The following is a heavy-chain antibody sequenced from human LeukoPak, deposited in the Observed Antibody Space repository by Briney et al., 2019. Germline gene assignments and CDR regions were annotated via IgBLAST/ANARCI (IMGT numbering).Heavy chain of an antibody. V-gene: IGHV3-7*01. D-gene: IGHD3-3*01. J-gene: IGHJ6*03. CDR3: ARGVAIFGMVNPPYYYYYMDV. Sequence: GGSLRLSCAASGFTFSSSWMTRVRQAPGKGLEWVAKIKQDGSETYYVDSVKGRFTISRDNAKNSLYLQMNSLTAEDTAVYYCARGVAIFGMVNPPYYYYYMDVWGKGTTVTVSS. CDR2: IKQDGSET. CDR1: GFTFSSSW.